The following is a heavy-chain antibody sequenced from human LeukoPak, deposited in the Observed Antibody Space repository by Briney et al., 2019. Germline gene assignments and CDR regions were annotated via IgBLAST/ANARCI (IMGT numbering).Heavy chain of an antibody. Sequence: GGSLRLSCAASGFTFSSYGMHWVRQARGKGLEWVAFIRYDGSNKYYADSVKGRFTISRDNSKNTLYLQMSSLRAEDTVVYYCAKDQIAARPYAFDIWGQGTMVTVSS. D-gene: IGHD6-6*01. CDR2: IRYDGSNK. CDR3: AKDQIAARPYAFDI. CDR1: GFTFSSYG. J-gene: IGHJ3*02. V-gene: IGHV3-30*02.